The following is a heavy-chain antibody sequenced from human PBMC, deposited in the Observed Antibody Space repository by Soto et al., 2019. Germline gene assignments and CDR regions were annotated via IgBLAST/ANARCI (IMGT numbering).Heavy chain of an antibody. J-gene: IGHJ5*02. V-gene: IGHV1-24*01. CDR3: ATQSVVAATSSWFDP. CDR2: FDPEDGET. CDR1: GYTLTELS. Sequence: SVKVSCKVSGYTLTELSMHWVRQAPGKGHEWMGGFDPEDGETIYAQKFQGRVTMTEDTSTDTAYMELSSLRSEDTAVYYCATQSVVAATSSWFDPWGQGTLVTVSS. D-gene: IGHD2-15*01.